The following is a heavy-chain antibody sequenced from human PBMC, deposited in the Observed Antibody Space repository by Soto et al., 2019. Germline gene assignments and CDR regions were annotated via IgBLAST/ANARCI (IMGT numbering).Heavy chain of an antibody. J-gene: IGHJ6*02. Sequence: PSETLSLTCAGYGGAFSVYYWSWIRQPPGKGLEWIGEINHSGSTNYNPSLKSRVTISVDTSKNQFSLKLSSVTAADTAVYYCARVPGYYGSGSYSHYYYGLDVWGQGTTVT. D-gene: IGHD3-10*01. V-gene: IGHV4-34*01. CDR3: ARVPGYYGSGSYSHYYYGLDV. CDR1: GGAFSVYY. CDR2: INHSGST.